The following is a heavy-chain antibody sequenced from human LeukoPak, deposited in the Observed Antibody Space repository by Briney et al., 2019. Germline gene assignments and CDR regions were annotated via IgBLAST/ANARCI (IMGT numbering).Heavy chain of an antibody. CDR3: AARTTSGSYV. Sequence: GGSLRLSCAASGFTFSSYAMSWVRQAPGKGLEWVSAISGSGDATYYADSVKGRFTISRDTSKNTLYLQMNSLRAEDTAVYNCAARTTSGSYVWGQGTLVTVSS. J-gene: IGHJ4*02. CDR1: GFTFSSYA. D-gene: IGHD3-22*01. V-gene: IGHV3-23*01. CDR2: ISGSGDAT.